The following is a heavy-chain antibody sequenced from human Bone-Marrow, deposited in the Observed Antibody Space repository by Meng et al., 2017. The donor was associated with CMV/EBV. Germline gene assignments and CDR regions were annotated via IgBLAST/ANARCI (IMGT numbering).Heavy chain of an antibody. D-gene: IGHD6-19*01. CDR1: GGSFSGNY. CDR3: ARGGWSSSGRKGLGRPWYY. V-gene: IGHV4-34*01. J-gene: IGHJ4*02. Sequence: HVQLHQEGAGRLKPSETLSLTCAVYGGSFSGNYWSWIRQPPGKGLEWIGEINHSGSTNYNPSLKSRVTISVDTSKNQFSLKLSSVTAADTAVYYCARGGWSSSGRKGLGRPWYYWGQGTLVTVSS. CDR2: INHSGST.